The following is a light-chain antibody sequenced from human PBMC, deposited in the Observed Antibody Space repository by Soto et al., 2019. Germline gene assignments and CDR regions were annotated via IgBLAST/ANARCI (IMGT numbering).Light chain of an antibody. CDR2: SNN. J-gene: IGLJ2*01. V-gene: IGLV1-44*01. Sequence: QSVLTQPASASGTPGQRVTISCSGSSSDIGSNTVKWYQQLPGTAPKLLISSNNQRPSGVPDQFSGSKSGTSAALAISGLQSEDEADSYCAVWGFSLNCVVFGVGTQLNVL. CDR1: SSDIGSNT. CDR3: AVWGFSLNCVV.